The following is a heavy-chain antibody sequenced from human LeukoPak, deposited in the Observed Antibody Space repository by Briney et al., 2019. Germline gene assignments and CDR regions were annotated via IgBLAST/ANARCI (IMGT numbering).Heavy chain of an antibody. V-gene: IGHV4-34*01. CDR3: ASFSVSSDY. CDR1: GGSFSGYY. J-gene: IGHJ4*02. Sequence: NPSETLSLTCAVYGGSFSGYYWSWIRQPPGKGLEWIGEIYHSGSTNYNPSLKSRVTISVDKSKNQFSLKLSSVTAADTAVYYCASFSVSSDYWGQGTLVTVSS. D-gene: IGHD3-3*01. CDR2: IYHSGST.